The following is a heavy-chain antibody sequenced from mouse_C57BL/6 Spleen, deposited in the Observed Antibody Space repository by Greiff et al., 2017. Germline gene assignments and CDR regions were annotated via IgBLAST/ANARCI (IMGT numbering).Heavy chain of an antibody. CDR1: GFTFSSYG. V-gene: IGHV5-6*01. D-gene: IGHD2-4*01. CDR2: ISSGGSYT. Sequence: EVMLVESGGDLVKPGGSLKLSCAASGFTFSSYGMSWVRQTPDKRLEWVATISSGGSYTYYPDSVKGRFTISRDNAKNTLYLQMSSLKSEDTAMDYCARHPIYYDYAWFAYWGQGTLVTVSA. CDR3: ARHPIYYDYAWFAY. J-gene: IGHJ3*01.